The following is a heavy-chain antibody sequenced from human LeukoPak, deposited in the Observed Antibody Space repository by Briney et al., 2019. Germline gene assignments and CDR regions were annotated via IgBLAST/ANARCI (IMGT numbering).Heavy chain of an antibody. Sequence: QPGGCQSPSCSAAGFDFNYYGIHCVRQPRGKGLERVASARYGRNNLSYADSMKDRFTIARDKSQRIVFLQMDSLRAEDTVVYYYARGQGYDFSSGYFLDYWGQGTRVTVSS. CDR2: ARYGRNNL. CDR3: ARGQGYDFSSGYFLDY. V-gene: IGHV3-30*02. J-gene: IGHJ4*02. CDR1: GFDFNYYG. D-gene: IGHD3-3*01.